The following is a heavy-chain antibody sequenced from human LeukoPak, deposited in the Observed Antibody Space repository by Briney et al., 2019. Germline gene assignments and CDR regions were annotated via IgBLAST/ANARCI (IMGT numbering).Heavy chain of an antibody. V-gene: IGHV4-38-2*01. Sequence: KPSETLSLTCAVSGYSISSGYYWGWIRQPPGKGLEWIGSIYHSGSTYYNPSLKSRVTISVDTSKNQFSLKLSSVTAADTAVYYCARADVLYGSGSYVFDPWGQGTLVTVSS. D-gene: IGHD3-10*01. CDR1: GYSISSGYY. CDR2: IYHSGST. J-gene: IGHJ5*02. CDR3: ARADVLYGSGSYVFDP.